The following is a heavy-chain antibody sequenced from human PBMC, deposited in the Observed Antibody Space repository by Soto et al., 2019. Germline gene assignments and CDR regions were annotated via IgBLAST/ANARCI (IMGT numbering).Heavy chain of an antibody. CDR3: ARGSGRQVYNYYGMDV. Sequence: SETLSLTCTVSGGSISSSSYYWGWIRQPPGKGLEWIGEIYHSGSTNYNPSLKSRVTISVDKSKNQFSLKLSSVTAADTAVYYCARGSGRQVYNYYGMDVWGQGTTVT. J-gene: IGHJ6*02. CDR2: IYHSGST. D-gene: IGHD3-10*01. CDR1: GGSISSSSYY. V-gene: IGHV4-39*07.